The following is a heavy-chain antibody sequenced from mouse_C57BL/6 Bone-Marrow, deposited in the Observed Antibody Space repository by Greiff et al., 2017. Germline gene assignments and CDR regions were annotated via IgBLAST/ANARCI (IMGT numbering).Heavy chain of an antibody. CDR1: GYSITSGYY. V-gene: IGHV3-6*01. CDR3: AREGAYYSNYDY. Sequence: VQLKESGPGLVKPSQSLSLTCSVTGYSITSGYYWNWIRQFPGNKLEWMGYISYDGSNNYNPSLKNRISITRDTSKNQFFLKLNSGTTEDTATYYCAREGAYYSNYDYWGQGTTLTVSS. CDR2: ISYDGSN. J-gene: IGHJ2*01. D-gene: IGHD2-5*01.